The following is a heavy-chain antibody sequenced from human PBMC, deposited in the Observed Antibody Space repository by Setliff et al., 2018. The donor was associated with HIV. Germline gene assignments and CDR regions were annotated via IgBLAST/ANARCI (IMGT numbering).Heavy chain of an antibody. CDR1: GYTFTGYY. V-gene: IGHV1-2*02. Sequence: ASVKVSCKASGYTFTGYYMHWVRQAPGQGLEWMGWINPNSGGTNYAQKFQGRVTMTRDTSISTAYMELSRLRSDDTAVYYCARDDYYDSSGYWGSYYYYGMDVWGQGTTVTVSS. CDR2: INPNSGGT. D-gene: IGHD3-22*01. CDR3: ARDDYYDSSGYWGSYYYYGMDV. J-gene: IGHJ6*02.